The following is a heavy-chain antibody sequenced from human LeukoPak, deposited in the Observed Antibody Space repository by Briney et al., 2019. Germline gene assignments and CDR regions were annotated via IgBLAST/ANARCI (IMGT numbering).Heavy chain of an antibody. Sequence: SETLSLTCAVYGGTFSGHYWSWIRQPPGKGLEWIGEINPSGSTNFNPSLKTRVTISVDTSKNQFSLTIKSVTAADTAVYYCARDCSSSSCYFDYWSQGTLVTVAS. CDR2: INPSGST. V-gene: IGHV4-34*01. J-gene: IGHJ4*02. CDR3: ARDCSSSSCYFDY. CDR1: GGTFSGHY. D-gene: IGHD2-2*01.